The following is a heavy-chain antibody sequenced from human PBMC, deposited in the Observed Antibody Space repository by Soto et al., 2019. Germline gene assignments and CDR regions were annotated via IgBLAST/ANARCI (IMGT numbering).Heavy chain of an antibody. Sequence: EVQLEESGGDLVQPGGSLRLSCAASGFTLSSYWMTWVRQAPGKGLEWVANINRDASKMSYLDSVRGRFTISRDNVRNSLYLQMDSLRADDTALYYCARDVSPGSSGLYLDAFDIWGQGTMVTVSS. J-gene: IGHJ3*02. CDR1: GFTLSSYW. CDR3: ARDVSPGSSGLYLDAFDI. V-gene: IGHV3-7*05. CDR2: INRDASKM. D-gene: IGHD6-25*01.